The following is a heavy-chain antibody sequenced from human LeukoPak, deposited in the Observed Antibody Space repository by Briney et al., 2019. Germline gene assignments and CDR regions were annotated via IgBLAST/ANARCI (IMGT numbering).Heavy chain of an antibody. Sequence: PGGSLRLSCAASGFTFSSYSMNWVRQAPGKGLEWVSYISSSSSTIYYADSVKGRFTISRDNAKNSLYLQMNSLRAEDTAVYYCARDGPAVGIIYYYYMDVWGKGTTVTVSS. CDR3: ARDGPAVGIIYYYYMDV. J-gene: IGHJ6*03. D-gene: IGHD2-21*01. CDR1: GFTFSSYS. V-gene: IGHV3-48*01. CDR2: ISSSSSTI.